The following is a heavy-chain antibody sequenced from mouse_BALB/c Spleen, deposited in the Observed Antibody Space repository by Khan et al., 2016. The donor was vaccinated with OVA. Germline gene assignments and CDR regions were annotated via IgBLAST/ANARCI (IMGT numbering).Heavy chain of an antibody. Sequence: QVQLQQPGAELVKPGASVNLSCKASGYAFTSYWMHWVKQRPGQGLEWIGEINPSDGRTYCTAKLKSKATLTVDNSSTTAYMQLSSLTSEDSAVYYCARGGYGSLAYWGQGTLVTVSA. V-gene: IGHV1S81*02. D-gene: IGHD2-10*02. CDR1: GYAFTSYW. J-gene: IGHJ3*01. CDR3: ARGGYGSLAY. CDR2: INPSDGRT.